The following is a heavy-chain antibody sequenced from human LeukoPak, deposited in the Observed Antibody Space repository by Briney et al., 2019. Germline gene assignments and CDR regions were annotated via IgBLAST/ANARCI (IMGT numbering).Heavy chain of an antibody. D-gene: IGHD3-22*01. CDR1: GGSFSGYY. V-gene: IGHV4-34*01. CDR2: INHSGST. J-gene: IGHJ4*02. CDR3: ARHYDTSGYYPFDY. Sequence: SETLSLTCAVYGGSFSGYYWSWIRQPPGKGLEWIGEINHSGSTKYNPSLKSRVSISVDTSKNQFSLKLSSVTAADTAVYYCARHYDTSGYYPFDYWGQGTLVTVSS.